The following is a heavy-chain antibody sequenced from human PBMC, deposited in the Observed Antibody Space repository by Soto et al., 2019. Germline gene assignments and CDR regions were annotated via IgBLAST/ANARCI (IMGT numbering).Heavy chain of an antibody. CDR3: TTDRCSSISCSDY. CDR2: IKSKTDGGTT. D-gene: IGHD2-2*01. Sequence: GGSLRLSCAPSGFTFNNAWMSWVRQAPGKGLEWVGRIKSKTDGGTTDYAAPVKGRFTISRDDSKNTLYLQMNSLKTEDTAVYYCTTDRCSSISCSDYWGQGTLVTVSS. J-gene: IGHJ4*02. CDR1: GFTFNNAW. V-gene: IGHV3-15*01.